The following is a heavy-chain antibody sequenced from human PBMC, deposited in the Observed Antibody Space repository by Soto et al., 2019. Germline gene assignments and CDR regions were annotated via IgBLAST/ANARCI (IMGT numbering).Heavy chain of an antibody. V-gene: IGHV3-23*01. J-gene: IGHJ4*02. CDR1: GFTFSSYA. D-gene: IGHD2-21*01. Sequence: GGSLRLSCAASGFTFSSYAMSWVRQAPGKGLEWVSAISGSGGSTYYADSVKGRFTISRDNSKNTLYLQMNSLRAEDTAVYYCAKATFSRGVVIAIYAGGVYFDYWGQGTLVTVSS. CDR3: AKATFSRGVVIAIYAGGVYFDY. CDR2: ISGSGGST.